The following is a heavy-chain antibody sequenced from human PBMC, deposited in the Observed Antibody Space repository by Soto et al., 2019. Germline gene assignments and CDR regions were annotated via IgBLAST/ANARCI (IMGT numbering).Heavy chain of an antibody. CDR1: GFTFSSYS. J-gene: IGHJ4*02. D-gene: IGHD3-22*01. Sequence: EVQLVESGGGLVQPGGSLRLSCAASGFTFSSYSMNWVRQAPGKGLEWVSYISSSSSTIYYADSVKGRFTISRDNAKNXLYLQMNSLRAEDTAVYYCARDYYDSSGYYAYLGYWGQGTLVTVSS. CDR3: ARDYYDSSGYYAYLGY. V-gene: IGHV3-48*01. CDR2: ISSSSSTI.